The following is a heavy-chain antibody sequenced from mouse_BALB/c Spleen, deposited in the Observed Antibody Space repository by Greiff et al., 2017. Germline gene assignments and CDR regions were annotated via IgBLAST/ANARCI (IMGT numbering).Heavy chain of an antibody. J-gene: IGHJ1*01. Sequence: EVQGVESGGGLVQPGGSLRLSCATSGFTFTDYYMSWVRQPPGKALEWLGFIRNKANGYTTEYSASVKGRFTISRDNSQSILYLQMNTLRAEDSATYYCASSSYWYFDVWGAGTTVTVSS. V-gene: IGHV7-3*02. CDR1: GFTFTDYY. CDR3: ASSSYWYFDV. D-gene: IGHD1-1*01. CDR2: IRNKANGYTT.